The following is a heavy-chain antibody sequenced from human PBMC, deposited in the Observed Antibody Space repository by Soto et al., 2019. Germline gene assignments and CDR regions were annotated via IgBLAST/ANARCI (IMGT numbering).Heavy chain of an antibody. J-gene: IGHJ3*02. CDR3: AHRRDVDIIAFDI. CDR1: GFSLITSGVG. Sequence: ESGPTLVNPTHTRTLTCTLSGFSLITSGVGVGWIRQPPGKALEWLALISWNDVKRYNPSLKTRLTVTKVRSRDQVVLTMTNMDPVDTATYYCAHRRDVDIIAFDIWGQGTMVTVSS. V-gene: IGHV2-5*01. D-gene: IGHD5-12*01. CDR2: ISWNDVK.